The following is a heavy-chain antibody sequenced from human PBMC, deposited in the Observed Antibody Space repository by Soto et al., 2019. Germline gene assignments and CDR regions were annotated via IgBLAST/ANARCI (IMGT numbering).Heavy chain of an antibody. CDR3: AKASVEYSSSKPGLHCLDY. Sequence: GXSLRLSCQASGFTFSSYAMSWVRQAPVKGLEWVSAISGSGGSTYYADSVKGRFTISRDNSKNTLYLQMNSLRAEDTAVYYCAKASVEYSSSKPGLHCLDYWGQGTLVTVSS. D-gene: IGHD6-6*01. CDR2: ISGSGGST. V-gene: IGHV3-23*01. CDR1: GFTFSSYA. J-gene: IGHJ4*02.